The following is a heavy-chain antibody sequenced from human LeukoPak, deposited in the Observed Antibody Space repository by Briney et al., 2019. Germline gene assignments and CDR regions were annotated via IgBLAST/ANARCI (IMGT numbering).Heavy chain of an antibody. CDR2: ISGSGGST. V-gene: IGHV3-23*01. D-gene: IGHD2-2*01. CDR3: AKDLILACRYCSSH. Sequence: PGGSLRLSCAASGFTFSSYAMSWVRQAPGKGLELVSAISGSGGSTYYADSVKGRFTISRDNSKNTLYLQMNSLRAEDTAVYYCAKDLILACRYCSSHWGQGTLVTVSS. CDR1: GFTFSSYA. J-gene: IGHJ4*02.